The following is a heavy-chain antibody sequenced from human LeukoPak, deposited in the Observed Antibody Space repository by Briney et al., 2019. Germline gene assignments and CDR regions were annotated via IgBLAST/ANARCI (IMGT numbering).Heavy chain of an antibody. Sequence: GGSLRLSCAASGFTFSSYWMSWVRQAPGKGLEWVANIKQGGSEKYVDSVKGRFTISRDNAKNSLYLQMNSLRVEDTAVYYCARAYYDFWSGYYYYYYYGMDVWGQGTTVTVSS. V-gene: IGHV3-7*04. J-gene: IGHJ6*02. D-gene: IGHD3-3*01. CDR3: ARAYYDFWSGYYYYYYYGMDV. CDR1: GFTFSSYW. CDR2: IKQGGSEK.